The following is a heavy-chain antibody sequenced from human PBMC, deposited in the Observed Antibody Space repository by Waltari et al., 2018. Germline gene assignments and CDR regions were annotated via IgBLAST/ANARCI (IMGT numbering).Heavy chain of an antibody. CDR1: GCSISSYY. CDR2: IYTSGST. Sequence: QVQLQESGPGLVKPSETLSLTCTVSGCSISSYYWSWIRQPAGKGLEWIGRIYTSGSTNYNPSRKSRVTMSVDTSKNQFSLKLSSVTAADTAVYYCARGDSSGYYSVPFDYWGQGTLVTVSS. CDR3: ARGDSSGYYSVPFDY. D-gene: IGHD3-22*01. V-gene: IGHV4-4*07. J-gene: IGHJ4*02.